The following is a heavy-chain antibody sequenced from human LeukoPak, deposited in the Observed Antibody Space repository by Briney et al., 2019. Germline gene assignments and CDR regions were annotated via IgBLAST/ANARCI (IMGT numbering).Heavy chain of an antibody. V-gene: IGHV3-23*01. D-gene: IGHD5-18*01. CDR2: IGGTGDNT. CDR1: GFTFRLYA. CDR3: ARANTAMAQFDY. Sequence: GGSLRLSCAASGFTFRLYAMNWVRQAPGKGPEWVSAIGGTGDNTYYADSVKGRFTISRDNSKNTLYLQMNSLRAEDTAVYYCARANTAMAQFDYWGQGTLVTVSS. J-gene: IGHJ4*02.